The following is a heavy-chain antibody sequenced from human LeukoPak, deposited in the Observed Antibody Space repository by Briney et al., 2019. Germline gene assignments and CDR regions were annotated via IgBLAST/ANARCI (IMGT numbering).Heavy chain of an antibody. D-gene: IGHD1-26*01. J-gene: IGHJ3*02. CDR2: INPSGGST. Sequence: ASVKVSCKXSGYTFTSYYMHWVRQAPGQGLEWMGLINPSGGSTSYAQKFQGRVTMTRDTSTSTVYMELSSLRSEDTAVYYCARDLPLGGSYDAFDIWGQGTMVTVSS. CDR1: GYTFTSYY. V-gene: IGHV1-46*03. CDR3: ARDLPLGGSYDAFDI.